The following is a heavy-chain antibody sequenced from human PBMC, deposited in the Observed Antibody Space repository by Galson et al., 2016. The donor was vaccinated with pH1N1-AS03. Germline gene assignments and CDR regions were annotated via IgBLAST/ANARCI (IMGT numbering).Heavy chain of an antibody. CDR2: LPYDGSNK. V-gene: IGHV3-30*02. CDR3: AKDKDSYYGPDY. J-gene: IGHJ4*02. Sequence: SLRLSCAASGFTFSSYGMHWVRQAPGKGLEWLSFLPYDGSNKFYADSVKCRFTISRDNSKNTLYLQMNSLRAEDTAVYYCAKDKDSYYGPDYWGQGTLVTVSS. D-gene: IGHD1-26*01. CDR1: GFTFSSYG.